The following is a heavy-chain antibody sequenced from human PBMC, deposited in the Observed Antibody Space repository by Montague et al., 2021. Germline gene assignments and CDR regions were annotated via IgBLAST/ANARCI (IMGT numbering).Heavy chain of an antibody. CDR2: ISSSSLYI. CDR3: ASLPYSSAWPYYFDH. V-gene: IGHV3-21*01. J-gene: IGHJ4*02. D-gene: IGHD6-19*01. CDR1: GFTFSSYT. Sequence: SLRLSCAASGFTFSSYTINWVRQAPGKGLEWVSSISSSSLYIDYADSVKSRFTISRDNAKNSLYLQMNSLRAEDTAVYYCASLPYSSAWPYYFDHRGQGTLVTVSS.